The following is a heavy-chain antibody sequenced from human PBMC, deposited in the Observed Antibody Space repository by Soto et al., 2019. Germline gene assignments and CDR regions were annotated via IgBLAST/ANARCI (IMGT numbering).Heavy chain of an antibody. CDR3: ASGFYHCGIEV. D-gene: IGHD5-12*01. Sequence: SVKVSCKASGYTFSSYAINWVRQAPGQGREWMGGIIPIFGTANYAQKFQGRVTITADESTSTAYMELSSLRSEDTAVYYCASGFYHCGIEVWGQGXPVNVSS. CDR1: GYTFSSYA. CDR2: IIPIFGTA. V-gene: IGHV1-69*13. J-gene: IGHJ6*02.